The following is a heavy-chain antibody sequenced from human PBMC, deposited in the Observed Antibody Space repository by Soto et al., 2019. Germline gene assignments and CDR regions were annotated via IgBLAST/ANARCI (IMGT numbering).Heavy chain of an antibody. Sequence: SETLALACTASDSSISSGDSYWSWIRQPPGKGLEWIGYIYYSGSTYYNPSLKSRVTISVDTSKNQFSLKLSSVTAAVTAVYYCARASPGVTDVWGQGPTVT. J-gene: IGHJ6*02. CDR3: ARASPGVTDV. CDR1: DSSISSGDSY. D-gene: IGHD2-8*01. V-gene: IGHV4-30-4*01. CDR2: IYYSGST.